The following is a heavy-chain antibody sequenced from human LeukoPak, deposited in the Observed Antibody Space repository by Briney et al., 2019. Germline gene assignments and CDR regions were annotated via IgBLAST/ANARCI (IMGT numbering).Heavy chain of an antibody. D-gene: IGHD4-17*01. CDR3: AINYGDYQDQGDY. J-gene: IGHJ4*02. CDR2: IVVGSGNT. CDR1: GFTFTSSA. Sequence: ASVKVSCKASGFTFTSSAMQWVRQARGQRLEWIGWIVVGSGNTNYAQKFQGGVTITADKSTSTAYMELSSLRSEDTAVYYCAINYGDYQDQGDYWGQGTLVTVSS. V-gene: IGHV1-58*02.